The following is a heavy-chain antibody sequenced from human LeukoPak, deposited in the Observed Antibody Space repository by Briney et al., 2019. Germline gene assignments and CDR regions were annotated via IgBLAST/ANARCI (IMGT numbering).Heavy chain of an antibody. J-gene: IGHJ4*02. CDR1: GFTFSSYA. Sequence: PGGSLRLSCAASGFTFSSYAMSWVRHAPGKGLEWVSAISGSGGSTYYADSVKGRFTISRDNSKNTLYLQMNSLRAEDTAVYYCAKGRVYSYGLFDYWGQGTLVTVSS. D-gene: IGHD5-18*01. CDR3: AKGRVYSYGLFDY. V-gene: IGHV3-23*01. CDR2: ISGSGGST.